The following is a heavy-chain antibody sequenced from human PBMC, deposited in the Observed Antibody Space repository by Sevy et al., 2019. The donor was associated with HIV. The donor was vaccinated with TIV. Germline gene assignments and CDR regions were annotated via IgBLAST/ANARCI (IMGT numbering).Heavy chain of an antibody. CDR2: IYSGGST. D-gene: IGHD5-12*01. CDR3: ARMHDYYYYMDV. CDR1: GFTVSSNY. Sequence: GGSLRLSCAASGFTVSSNYMNWVRQAPGKGLEWVSVIYSGGSTYYADSVKGRFTISRDDPKNTLHLQMNSLRAEDTAVYYCARMHDYYYYMDVWGKGTTVTVSS. V-gene: IGHV3-53*01. J-gene: IGHJ6*03.